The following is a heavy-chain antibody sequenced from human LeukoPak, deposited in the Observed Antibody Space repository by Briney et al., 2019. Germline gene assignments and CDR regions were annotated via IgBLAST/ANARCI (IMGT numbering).Heavy chain of an antibody. Sequence: SETLSLTCRVSGVSISSGSNYWSWIRQPPGKGLEWIGYIYYSGSTNYNPSLKSRVTISVDTSKNQFSLKLSSVTAADTAVYYCARTEESGYSYRYFGYYYYMDVWGKGTTVTVSS. CDR1: GVSISSGSNY. D-gene: IGHD5-18*01. J-gene: IGHJ6*03. V-gene: IGHV4-61*01. CDR2: IYYSGST. CDR3: ARTEESGYSYRYFGYYYYMDV.